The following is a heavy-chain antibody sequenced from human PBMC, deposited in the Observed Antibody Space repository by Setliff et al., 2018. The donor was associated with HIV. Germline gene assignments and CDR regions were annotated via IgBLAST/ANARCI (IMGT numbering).Heavy chain of an antibody. CDR2: INSDGSST. CDR3: ARARGGNSEWSY. CDR1: GFTFSSYW. D-gene: IGHD2-15*01. Sequence: GGSLRLSCAASGFTFSSYWMHWVRQVPGKGLVWVSRINSDGSSTTYADFVKGRFTISRDNAKNTLYLQMNSLRAEDTAVYSCARARGGNSEWSYWGQGSLVTVSS. J-gene: IGHJ4*02. V-gene: IGHV3-74*03.